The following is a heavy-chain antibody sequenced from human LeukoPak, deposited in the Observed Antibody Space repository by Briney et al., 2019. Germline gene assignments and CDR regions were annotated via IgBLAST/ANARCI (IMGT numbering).Heavy chain of an antibody. CDR2: IYPSDSDI. J-gene: IGHJ4*02. CDR1: GYSFTSYW. CDR3: ARVDGSGTFLYYFDY. Sequence: GESLKISXKGSGYSFTSYWIGWVLHMPGKGLEWMGIIYPSDSDIRYSPSFQGQVTISADKSISTAYLQWSSLKASDAAMYFCARVDGSGTFLYYFDYWGQGTLVTVSS. V-gene: IGHV5-51*01. D-gene: IGHD3-10*01.